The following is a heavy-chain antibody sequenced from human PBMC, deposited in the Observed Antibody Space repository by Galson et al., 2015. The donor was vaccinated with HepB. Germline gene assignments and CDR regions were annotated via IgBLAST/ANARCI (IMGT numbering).Heavy chain of an antibody. V-gene: IGHV3-23*01. J-gene: IGHJ3*02. CDR3: AKSKDSGWSYNAFDI. CDR1: GFSFSSYA. D-gene: IGHD6-19*01. Sequence: SLRLSCAASGFSFSSYAMTWVRQPPGKGLQWVATISGRGVTTFDADSVKGQFTTSRDNSKNTLYLEMNNLRADDTAVYFCAKSKDSGWSYNAFDIWGQGTMVTVSS. CDR2: ISGRGVTT.